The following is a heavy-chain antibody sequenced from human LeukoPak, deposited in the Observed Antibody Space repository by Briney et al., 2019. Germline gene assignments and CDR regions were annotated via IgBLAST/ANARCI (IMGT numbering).Heavy chain of an antibody. CDR1: GGSISSYC. CDR2: IYTSGST. V-gene: IGHV4-4*07. Sequence: SSETLSLTCAVSGGSISSYCWSWIRQPAGKGLEWIGRIYTSGSTNYTPSLKSRVTMSVVTSKNQFSLKLSSVTAADTAVYYCARVPVVRGVIIGAPDYWGQGTLVTVSS. CDR3: ARVPVVRGVIIGAPDY. J-gene: IGHJ4*02. D-gene: IGHD3-10*01.